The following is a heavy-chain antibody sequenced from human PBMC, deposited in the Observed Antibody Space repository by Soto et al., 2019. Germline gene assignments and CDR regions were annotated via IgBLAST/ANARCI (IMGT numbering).Heavy chain of an antibody. V-gene: IGHV3-23*01. Sequence: EMQLLESGGGLVQPGGSLRLSCAASGFSFSTYAMSWVRQAPGKGLVWVSAISASGDSTYYADSVKGRFTISRDNSKNTVSLQMNSLRAEDTAVYYCAKRRGDGYFDLWGRGSLVTVSS. J-gene: IGHJ2*01. D-gene: IGHD7-27*01. CDR3: AKRRGDGYFDL. CDR1: GFSFSTYA. CDR2: ISASGDST.